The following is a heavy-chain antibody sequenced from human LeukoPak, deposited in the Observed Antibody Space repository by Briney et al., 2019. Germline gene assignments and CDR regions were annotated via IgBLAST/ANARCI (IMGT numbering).Heavy chain of an antibody. CDR2: ISAYNGNT. Sequence: ASVKVSCKASGYTFTSYGISWVRQAPRQGLEWMGWISAYNGNTNYAQKLQGRVTMTTDTSTSTAYMELRSLRSDDTAVYYCASVLTYYYYGMDVWGQGATVTVSS. D-gene: IGHD6-6*01. V-gene: IGHV1-18*01. CDR3: ASVLTYYYYGMDV. CDR1: GYTFTSYG. J-gene: IGHJ6*02.